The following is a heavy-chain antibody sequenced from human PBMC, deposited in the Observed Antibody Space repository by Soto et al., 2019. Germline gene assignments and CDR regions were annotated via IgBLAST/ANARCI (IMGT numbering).Heavy chain of an antibody. D-gene: IGHD3-10*01. CDR3: AREPISTPRGVTQVDP. J-gene: IGHJ5*02. Sequence: QVRLQELGPGLVRPSQTLSLTCNVSGAPISSGGFYWSWIRQHPGKGPEWIGYIYNSGTTFYNPSLGSRVTMSLDAAKNHFSLELRSVTVADTAVYYCAREPISTPRGVTQVDPWGQGTQVTVSS. CDR1: GAPISSGGFY. V-gene: IGHV4-31*03. CDR2: IYNSGTT.